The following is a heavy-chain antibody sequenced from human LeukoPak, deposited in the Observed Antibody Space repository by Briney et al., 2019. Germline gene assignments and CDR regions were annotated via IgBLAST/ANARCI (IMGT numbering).Heavy chain of an antibody. CDR2: INPNSGGT. CDR3: ARASAGYSSSWYVG. J-gene: IGHJ4*02. Sequence: GASVKVSCKASGYTFTDYYMHWVRQAPGQGLEWMRWINPNSGGTNYAQKFQGRVTMTRDTSISTAYMELSRLRSDDTAVYYCARASAGYSSSWYVGWGQGTLVTVSS. V-gene: IGHV1-2*02. D-gene: IGHD6-13*01. CDR1: GYTFTDYY.